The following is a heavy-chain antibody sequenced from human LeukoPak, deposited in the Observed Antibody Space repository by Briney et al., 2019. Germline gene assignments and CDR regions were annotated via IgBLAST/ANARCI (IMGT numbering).Heavy chain of an antibody. J-gene: IGHJ6*03. CDR1: GGSISSYY. V-gene: IGHV4-59*08. Sequence: SSETLSLTCTVSGGSISSYYWSWIRQPPGKGLEWLGYIYYSGSTNYNPSLKSRVTISVDTSKNQFSLKLSSVTAADTAVYYCATHPLGYYYMDVWGKGTTVTVSS. CDR2: IYYSGST. CDR3: ATHPLGYYYMDV.